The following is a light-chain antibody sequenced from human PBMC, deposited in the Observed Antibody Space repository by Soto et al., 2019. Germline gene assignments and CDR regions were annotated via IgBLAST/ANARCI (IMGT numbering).Light chain of an antibody. J-gene: IGKJ2*01. CDR1: QTVSSNY. CDR3: QQYGDSPRYT. V-gene: IGKV3-20*01. Sequence: EIVLTQSPGTLSLSPGERATLSCRASQTVSSNYLAWHQQKPGQAPRLLIYGASSRATGIPDRFSGSGSGTYFTLTISRLEPEDFAVYYCQQYGDSPRYTFGQGTKLDIK. CDR2: GAS.